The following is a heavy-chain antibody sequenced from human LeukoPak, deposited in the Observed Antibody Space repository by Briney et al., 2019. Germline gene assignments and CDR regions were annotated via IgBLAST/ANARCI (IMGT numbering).Heavy chain of an antibody. CDR1: GFTSSSYA. CDR3: AKARYGDNISDGFDA. CDR2: ISVSGDRI. V-gene: IGHV3-23*01. D-gene: IGHD4-17*01. Sequence: GGPLRLSRAASGFTSSSYAMSGVRQAPGKGLEWVSGISVSGDRIFYVDSVKGRFTISRDNSKNTLFLQISSLRAEDTAVYYCAKARYGDNISDGFDAWGQGTMVTVSS. J-gene: IGHJ3*01.